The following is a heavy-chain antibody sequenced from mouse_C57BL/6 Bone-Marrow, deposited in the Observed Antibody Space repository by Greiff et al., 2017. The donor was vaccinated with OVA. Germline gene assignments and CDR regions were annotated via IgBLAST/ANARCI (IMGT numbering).Heavy chain of an antibody. J-gene: IGHJ2*01. CDR1: GYTFTSYW. D-gene: IGHD2-3*01. CDR3: AREGDDGYPLDY. V-gene: IGHV1-50*01. CDR2: IDPSDSYT. Sequence: QVQLKQSGAELVKPGASVKLSCKASGYTFTSYWMQWVKQRPGQGLEWIGEIDPSDSYTNYNQKFKGKATLTVDTSSSTAYMQLSSLTSEDSAVYYCAREGDDGYPLDYCGQGTTLTVSS.